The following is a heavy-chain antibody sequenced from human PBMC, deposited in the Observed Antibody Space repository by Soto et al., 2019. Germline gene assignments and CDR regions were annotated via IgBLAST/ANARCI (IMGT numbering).Heavy chain of an antibody. D-gene: IGHD2-15*01. J-gene: IGHJ3*02. CDR3: ARPRTKIYSAFDN. CDR2: MSPDGSDT. CDR1: GFTFTSDW. Sequence: GGSLRLSCTASGFTFTSDWRHWVRQAPGEGLVWVARMSPDGSDTKYADSVKGRFTISRDNAKSTLYLDMNSLRAEDTGVYYCARPRTKIYSAFDNWGQGTMVTVSS. V-gene: IGHV3-74*03.